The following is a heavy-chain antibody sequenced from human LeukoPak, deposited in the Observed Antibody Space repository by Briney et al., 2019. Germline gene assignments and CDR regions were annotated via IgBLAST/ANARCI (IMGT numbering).Heavy chain of an antibody. CDR2: ISAYNCNT. V-gene: IGHV1-18*01. CDR3: ARDLTLLWFGELLGLPSDY. D-gene: IGHD3-10*01. CDR1: GYTFTSYG. Sequence: GASVKVSCKASGYTFTSYGISWVRQAPGQGLEWMGWISAYNCNTNYAQKLQGRVTMTTDTSTSTAYMELRSLRSDDTAVYYCARDLTLLWFGELLGLPSDYWGQGALVTVSS. J-gene: IGHJ4*02.